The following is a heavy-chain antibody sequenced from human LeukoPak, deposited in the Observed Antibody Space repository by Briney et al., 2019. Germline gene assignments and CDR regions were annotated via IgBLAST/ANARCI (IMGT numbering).Heavy chain of an antibody. CDR1: GFTFSSYS. Sequence: GGSLRLSCAASGFTFSSYSMNWVRQAPGKGLEWVSSISSSSSYIYYADSVKGRFTISRDNAKNSLYLQMNGLRAEDTAVYYCARYVSSGWPYFDYWGQGTLVTVSS. CDR3: ARYVSSGWPYFDY. CDR2: ISSSSSYI. V-gene: IGHV3-21*01. D-gene: IGHD6-19*01. J-gene: IGHJ4*02.